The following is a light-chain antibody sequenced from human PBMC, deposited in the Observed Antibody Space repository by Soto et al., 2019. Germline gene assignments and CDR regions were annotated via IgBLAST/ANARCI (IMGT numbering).Light chain of an antibody. CDR2: DAS. CDR3: HQYNSWPPGT. Sequence: EIVLTQSPAILSVSPGERATLSCRASQSISRSLAWYQQKPGQAPRLLISDASTRATGIPARFSGSGSGTEFTLTIGSLQYEDFALYYCHQYNSWPPGTFGQGTKVEIK. CDR1: QSISRS. V-gene: IGKV3-15*01. J-gene: IGKJ2*01.